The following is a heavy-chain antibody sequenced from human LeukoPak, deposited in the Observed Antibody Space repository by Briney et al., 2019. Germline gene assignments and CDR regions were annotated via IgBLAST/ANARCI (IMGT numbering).Heavy chain of an antibody. Sequence: PSETLSLTCAVSGYSISSGYYWGWIRQPPGKGLEWIGSIYHSGSTYYNPSLKSRVTISVDTSKNQFSLKLSSVTAADTAVYYCARDLALTMVRGVTWYYFDYWGQGTLVTASS. CDR3: ARDLALTMVRGVTWYYFDY. V-gene: IGHV4-38-2*02. CDR2: IYHSGST. CDR1: GYSISSGYY. J-gene: IGHJ4*02. D-gene: IGHD3-10*01.